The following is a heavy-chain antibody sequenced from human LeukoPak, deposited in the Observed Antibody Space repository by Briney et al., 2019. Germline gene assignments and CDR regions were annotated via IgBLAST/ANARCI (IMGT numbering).Heavy chain of an antibody. CDR2: FDPEDGET. CDR1: GGTFSSYA. J-gene: IGHJ4*02. V-gene: IGHV1-24*01. CDR3: ATDRPSYYYDSSGYRGAFDY. D-gene: IGHD3-22*01. Sequence: ASVKVSCKASGGTFSSYAISWVRQAPGKGLEWMGGFDPEDGETIYPQKFQGRVTMTEDTSTDTAYMELSSLRSEDTAVYYCATDRPSYYYDSSGYRGAFDYWGQGTLVTVSS.